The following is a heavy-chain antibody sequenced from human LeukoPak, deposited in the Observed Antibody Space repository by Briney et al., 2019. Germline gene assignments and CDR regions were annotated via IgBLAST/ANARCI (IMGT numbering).Heavy chain of an antibody. Sequence: NPSETLSLTCAVSGGSISSSNWWSWVRQPPGKGLEWIGEIYHSGSTNYNPSLKSRVTISVDKSKNQFSLKLSSVTAADTAVYYCARAFFEQWRKTPLYYFDYWGQGTLVTVSS. CDR2: IYHSGST. CDR3: ARAFFEQWRKTPLYYFDY. CDR1: GGSISSSNW. V-gene: IGHV4-4*02. D-gene: IGHD6-19*01. J-gene: IGHJ4*02.